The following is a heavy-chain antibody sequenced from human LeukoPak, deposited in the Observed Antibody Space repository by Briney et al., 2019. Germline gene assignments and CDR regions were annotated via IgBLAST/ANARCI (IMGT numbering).Heavy chain of an antibody. V-gene: IGHV3-7*01. CDR2: IKQDGSEK. CDR3: AREDDWNYEDY. CDR1: GFTFSNYW. J-gene: IGHJ4*02. Sequence: GGSLRLSCAASGFTFSNYWMSWVRPAPGKGLEWVANIKQDGSEKYYVNSVKGRFTISRDNAKNSLYLQMNSLRAEDTAIYYCAREDDWNYEDYWGQGTLVTVSS. D-gene: IGHD1-7*01.